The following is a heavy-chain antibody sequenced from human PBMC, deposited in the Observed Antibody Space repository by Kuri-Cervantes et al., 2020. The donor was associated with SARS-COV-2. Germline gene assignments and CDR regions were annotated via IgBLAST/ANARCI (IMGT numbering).Heavy chain of an antibody. CDR2: INPNGGGT. J-gene: IGHJ4*02. V-gene: IGHV1-2*02. Sequence: ASVKVSCKASGYTFTGYYMHWVRQAPGQGLEWVGWINPNGGGTNYARKFQGRVTMTRGTSITTAYMELSRLRFDDTAVYYCARVRQNDFQAFDYRGQGTLVTVSS. D-gene: IGHD3-3*01. CDR3: ARVRQNDFQAFDY. CDR1: GYTFTGYY.